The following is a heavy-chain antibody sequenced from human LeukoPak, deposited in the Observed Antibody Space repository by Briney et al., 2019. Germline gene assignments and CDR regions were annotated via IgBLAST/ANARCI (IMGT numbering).Heavy chain of an antibody. V-gene: IGHV4-4*07. J-gene: IGHJ5*02. CDR1: GGSISSYY. CDR3: ASGSSGYDP. D-gene: IGHD5-12*01. CDR2: IYSSGTT. Sequence: SETLSLTCTVSGGSISSYYWSWIRQPAGKGLEWIGRIYSSGTTIYNPSLKSRVTMSVDTSKNQFPLKLSSVTAADTAVYFCASGSSGYDPWGQGTLVTVSS.